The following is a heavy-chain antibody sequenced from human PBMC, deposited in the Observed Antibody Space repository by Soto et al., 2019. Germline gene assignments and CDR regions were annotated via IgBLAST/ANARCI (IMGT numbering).Heavy chain of an antibody. CDR2: INPSGGST. Sequence: SVKGSCNASGYSFTSDYMHWVRQAPVQVLECMGIINPSGGSTSYAQKFQGRVTMTRDTSTSTVYMELSSLRSEDTAVYYCARERDGYSTNGVCYTLGGMDVWG. V-gene: IGHV1-46*01. CDR3: ARERDGYSTNGVCYTLGGMDV. CDR1: GYSFTSDY. J-gene: IGHJ6*02. D-gene: IGHD2-8*01.